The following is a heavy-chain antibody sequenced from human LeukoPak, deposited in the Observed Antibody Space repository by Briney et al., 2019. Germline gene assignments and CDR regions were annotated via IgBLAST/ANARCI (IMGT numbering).Heavy chain of an antibody. CDR2: LYSGGST. D-gene: IGHD1-26*01. V-gene: IGHV3-66*01. CDR3: ARDGIMGARHGPLQY. Sequence: GGSLRLSCAASPFIVNSNFMGWVRQAPGKGLEWVSVLYSGGSTYYTDSVKGRFTISRDNPRSTLYLQMNGLRAEDTAVYYCARDGIMGARHGPLQYWGQGTLVTVSS. J-gene: IGHJ4*02. CDR1: PFIVNSNF.